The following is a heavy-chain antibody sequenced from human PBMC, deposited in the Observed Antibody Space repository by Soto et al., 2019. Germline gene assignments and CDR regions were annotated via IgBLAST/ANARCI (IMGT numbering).Heavy chain of an antibody. D-gene: IGHD1-20*01. V-gene: IGHV4-61*01. Sequence: PSETLSLTCTVSGGPLSSGSYYWSWIRQSPGQGLEWIGYIYYSGTTKYNPSLKSRVSISVDTSKNQFSLRLTSLSAEDTAVYYCVKARQHCSPYNCYTADYWGQGTLVTVSS. CDR2: IYYSGTT. J-gene: IGHJ4*02. CDR1: GGPLSSGSYY. CDR3: VKARQHCSPYNCYTADY.